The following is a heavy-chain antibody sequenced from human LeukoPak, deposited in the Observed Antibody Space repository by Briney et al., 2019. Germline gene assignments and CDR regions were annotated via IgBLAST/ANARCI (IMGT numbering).Heavy chain of an antibody. V-gene: IGHV4-59*01. D-gene: IGHD3-10*01. J-gene: IGHJ6*03. Sequence: SETLSLTCTVSGGSISNYYWSWIRQPPGKGLEWIGYIHYSGSTNYNPSLKSRVTISVDTSKMTAADTAVYYCARVEEGYGSGRRENYYYYYMDVWGKGTTVTISS. CDR2: IHYSGST. CDR1: GGSISNYY. CDR3: ARVEEGYGSGRRENYYYYYMDV.